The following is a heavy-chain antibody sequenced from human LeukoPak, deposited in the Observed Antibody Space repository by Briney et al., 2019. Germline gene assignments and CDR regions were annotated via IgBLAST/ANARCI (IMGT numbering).Heavy chain of an antibody. CDR3: ARQGGSFLSNFDY. CDR1: GSSFTTYW. Sequence: GESLKISCKGSGSSFTTYWIGWVRQMPGKGLEWMGIIYPGDSDARYSPSFQGQVTISADKSISTAHLQWSSLKASDTAMYYCARQGGSFLSNFDYWGQGTLVTVSS. D-gene: IGHD1-26*01. J-gene: IGHJ4*02. CDR2: IYPGDSDA. V-gene: IGHV5-51*01.